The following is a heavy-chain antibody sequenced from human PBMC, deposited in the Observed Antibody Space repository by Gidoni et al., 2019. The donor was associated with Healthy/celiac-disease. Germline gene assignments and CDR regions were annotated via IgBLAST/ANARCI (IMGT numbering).Heavy chain of an antibody. CDR2: ISSSGSTI. V-gene: IGHV3-48*03. CDR3: ARVYYYYMDV. J-gene: IGHJ6*03. Sequence: EVQLVESGGGLVQPGGSLRLSCAASGFPFSSYEMNWVRQAPGKGLEWVSYISSSGSTIYYADSVKGRFTISRDNAKNSLYLQMNSLRAEDTAVYYCARVYYYYMDVWGKGTTVTVSS. CDR1: GFPFSSYE.